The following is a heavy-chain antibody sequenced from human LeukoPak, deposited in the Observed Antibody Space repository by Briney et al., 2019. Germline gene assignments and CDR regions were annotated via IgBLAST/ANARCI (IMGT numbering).Heavy chain of an antibody. Sequence: GASVRVSCTASGYTFTSYDINWVRQAPGQGLEWMGWMNPNSGNTVYAQKFQGRVTITRNTSISTAYMELSSLRSEDTAVYYCARAKKQILAYGMDGWGQGATVTVSS. CDR2: MNPNSGNT. D-gene: IGHD3-3*01. CDR3: ARAKKQILAYGMDG. J-gene: IGHJ6*02. CDR1: GYTFTSYD. V-gene: IGHV1-8*01.